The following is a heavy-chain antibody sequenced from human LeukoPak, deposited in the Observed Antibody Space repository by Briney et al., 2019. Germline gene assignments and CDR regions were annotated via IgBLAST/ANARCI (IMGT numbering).Heavy chain of an antibody. Sequence: PGGSLRLSCAASGFTFSSYVMYWVRQAPGKGLEWVAIISYDGSNEYYADSVKGRLTISRDNSKNTLYLQMNSLRAADTAVYYCARGLKVVVAALDYWGQGTLVTVSS. D-gene: IGHD2-15*01. CDR3: ARGLKVVVAALDY. J-gene: IGHJ4*02. CDR1: GFTFSSYV. CDR2: ISYDGSNE. V-gene: IGHV3-30*04.